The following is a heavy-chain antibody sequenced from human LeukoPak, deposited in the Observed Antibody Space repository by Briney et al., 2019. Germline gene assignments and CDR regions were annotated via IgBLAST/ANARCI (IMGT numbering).Heavy chain of an antibody. D-gene: IGHD1-26*01. J-gene: IGHJ4*02. V-gene: IGHV5-10-1*01. Sequence: GESLKISCKGSGYSFTSYWISWVRQMPGKGLEWMGRIDPSDSYTNYSPSFQGHVTISAGKSISTAYLQWSSLKASDTAMYYCARLPVGAQYYFDYWGQGTLVTVSS. CDR3: ARLPVGAQYYFDY. CDR1: GYSFTSYW. CDR2: IDPSDSYT.